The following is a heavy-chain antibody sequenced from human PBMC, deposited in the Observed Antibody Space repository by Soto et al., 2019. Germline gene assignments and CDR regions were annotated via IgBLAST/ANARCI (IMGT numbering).Heavy chain of an antibody. D-gene: IGHD3-16*01. CDR3: SRRMPGGSSATFDD. CDR1: GDSISSTDYH. J-gene: IGHJ4*02. Sequence: QLQLQESGPRLVKPTETLSLTCTVSGDSISSTDYHRVWIRQPPGKGLEWIGGLYYRGSTVYNPSLKSRATISADTSKYAFCLKIASVTASDTAVYYCSRRMPGGSSATFDDWGQGSLVTVSS. CDR2: LYYRGST. V-gene: IGHV4-39*01.